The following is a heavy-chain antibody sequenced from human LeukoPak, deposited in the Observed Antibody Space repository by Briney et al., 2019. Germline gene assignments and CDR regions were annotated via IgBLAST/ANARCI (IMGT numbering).Heavy chain of an antibody. V-gene: IGHV4-34*01. CDR3: ARGAGIAVAGTLGY. D-gene: IGHD6-19*01. Sequence: SETLSLTCAVYGGSFSGYCWSWIRQPPGKGLEWIGEINHSGSTNYNPSLKSRVTISVDTSKNQFSLKLSSVTAADTAVYYCARGAGIAVAGTLGYWGQGTLVTVSS. CDR2: INHSGST. CDR1: GGSFSGYC. J-gene: IGHJ4*02.